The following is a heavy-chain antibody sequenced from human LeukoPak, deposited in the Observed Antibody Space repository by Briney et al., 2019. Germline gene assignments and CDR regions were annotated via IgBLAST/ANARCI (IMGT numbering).Heavy chain of an antibody. V-gene: IGHV4-34*01. CDR2: INHSGST. D-gene: IGHD3-3*01. Sequence: SETLSLTCAVYGGSFSGYYWSWIRQPPGKGLEWIGEINHSGSTNYNPSLKSRVTISVDTSKNQFSLKLSSVTAADTAVYYCARHLHYDFWSGYSYYFDYWGQGTLVTVSS. J-gene: IGHJ4*02. CDR3: ARHLHYDFWSGYSYYFDY. CDR1: GGSFSGYY.